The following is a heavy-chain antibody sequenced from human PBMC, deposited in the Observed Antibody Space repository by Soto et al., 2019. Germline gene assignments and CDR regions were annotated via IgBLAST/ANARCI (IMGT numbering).Heavy chain of an antibody. V-gene: IGHV4-59*01. CDR3: ARLNYYGSGSYPSDY. D-gene: IGHD3-10*01. CDR2: IYYSGST. Sequence: SETLSLTCTVSGGSISSYHWSWIRQPPGKGLEWIGYIYYSGSTNYNPSLKSRVTISVDTSKNQFSLKLSSVTAADTAVYYCARLNYYGSGSYPSDYWGQGTLVTVSS. J-gene: IGHJ4*02. CDR1: GGSISSYH.